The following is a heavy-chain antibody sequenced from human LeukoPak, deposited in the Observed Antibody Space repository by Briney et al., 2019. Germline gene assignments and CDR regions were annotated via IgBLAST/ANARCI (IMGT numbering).Heavy chain of an antibody. V-gene: IGHV3-23*01. CDR3: AKGPWYYYYMDV. J-gene: IGHJ6*03. Sequence: GGSLRLSCAASGFTFSSYWMTWVRQAPGKGLEWVSAISGSGGSTYYADSVKGRFTISRDNSKNTLYLQMNSLRAEDTAVYYCAKGPWYYYYMDVWGKGTTVTVSS. CDR1: GFTFSSYW. CDR2: ISGSGGST.